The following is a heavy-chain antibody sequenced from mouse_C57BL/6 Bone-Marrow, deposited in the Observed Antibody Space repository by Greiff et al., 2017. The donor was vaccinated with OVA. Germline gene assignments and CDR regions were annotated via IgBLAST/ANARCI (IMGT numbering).Heavy chain of an antibody. V-gene: IGHV5-4*01. CDR3: ARDRELRPFDY. CDR2: ISDGGSYT. CDR1: GFTFSSYA. Sequence: DVQLVESGGGLVKPGGSLKLSCAASGFTFSSYAMSWVRQTPEKRLEWVATISDGGSYTYYPDNVKGRFTISRDNAKNNLYLQMSHLKSEDTAMYYCARDRELRPFDYWGQGTTRTVSS. J-gene: IGHJ2*01. D-gene: IGHD3-2*02.